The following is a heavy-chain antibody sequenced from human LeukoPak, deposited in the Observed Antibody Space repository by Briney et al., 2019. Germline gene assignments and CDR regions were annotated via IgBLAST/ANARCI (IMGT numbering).Heavy chain of an antibody. CDR3: ARGGRRYFDWLRDSLFDY. J-gene: IGHJ4*02. CDR2: IYYSGST. Sequence: SETLSLTCTVSGGSISSYYWSWIRQPPGKRLEWIGYIYYSGSTNYNPSLKSRVTVSVDTSKNQFSLKLSSVTAADTAVYYCARGGRRYFDWLRDSLFDYWGQGTLVTVSS. CDR1: GGSISSYY. D-gene: IGHD3-9*01. V-gene: IGHV4-59*01.